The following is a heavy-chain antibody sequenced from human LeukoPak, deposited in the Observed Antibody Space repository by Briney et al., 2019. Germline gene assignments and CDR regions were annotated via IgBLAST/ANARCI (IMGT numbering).Heavy chain of an antibody. CDR1: GDSISSYY. CDR2: IHPSGSV. CDR3: ARDFYGGYTSGFYCDS. D-gene: IGHD5-18*01. J-gene: IGHJ4*02. Sequence: PSETLSLTCNVSGDSISSYYWSWIRQPAGKALEWIGRIHPSGSVTFNPSLKSRVTISIDKSMDQVSLRLPSVTAADTAMYYCARDFYGGYTSGFYCDSWGQGTLVTVSS. V-gene: IGHV4-4*07.